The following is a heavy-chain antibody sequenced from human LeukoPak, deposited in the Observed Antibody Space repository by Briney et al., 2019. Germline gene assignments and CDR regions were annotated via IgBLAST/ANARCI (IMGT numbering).Heavy chain of an antibody. CDR2: IIPILGIA. CDR1: GGTFSSYA. J-gene: IGHJ4*02. D-gene: IGHD3-22*01. V-gene: IGHV1-69*04. Sequence: SVKVSCKASGGTFSSYAISWVRQAPGQGLEWMGRIIPILGIANYAQKFQGRVTITADKSTSTAYMELSGLRSEDTAVYYCARHPPVYYYDSSGYFSLYFDYWGQGTLVTVSS. CDR3: ARHPPVYYYDSSGYFSLYFDY.